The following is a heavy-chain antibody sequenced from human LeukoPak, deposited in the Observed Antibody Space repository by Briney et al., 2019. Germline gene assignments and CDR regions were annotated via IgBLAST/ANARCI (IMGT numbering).Heavy chain of an antibody. V-gene: IGHV3-30*18. D-gene: IGHD5-18*01. CDR3: AKDEKEGYSYGYGSYYYGMDV. CDR1: GFTFSSYG. J-gene: IGHJ6*04. Sequence: PGRSLRLSCAASGFTFSSYGMHWVRQAPGKGLEWVAVISYDGSNKYYADSVKGRFIISRDNSKNTLYLQINSLRAEDTAVYYCAKDEKEGYSYGYGSYYYGMDVWGKGTTVTVSS. CDR2: ISYDGSNK.